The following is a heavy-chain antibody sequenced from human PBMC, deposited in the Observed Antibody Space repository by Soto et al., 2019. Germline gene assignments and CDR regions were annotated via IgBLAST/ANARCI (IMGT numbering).Heavy chain of an antibody. CDR1: GFTFTSSA. J-gene: IGHJ6*02. Sequence: SVKVSCKASGFTFTSSAVQWVRQARGQRLEWIGWIVVGSGNTNYAQKFQDRVTMTADTSTRTAYLEVRSLTADDSGIYFCAATGGHYFGLDVWGQGTTVTVSS. V-gene: IGHV1-58*01. CDR3: AATGGHYFGLDV. D-gene: IGHD2-8*02. CDR2: IVVGSGNT.